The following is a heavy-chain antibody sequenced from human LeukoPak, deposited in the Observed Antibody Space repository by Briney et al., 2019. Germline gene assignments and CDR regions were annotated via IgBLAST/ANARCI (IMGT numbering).Heavy chain of an antibody. D-gene: IGHD1-1*01. CDR3: ATVVTGSRYFDL. CDR1: GGSISSNKYY. V-gene: IGHV4-31*01. CDR2: IDYSGTT. Sequence: SETLSLTCTVSGGSISSNKYYWSWIRQHPGKGLEWVRYIDYSGTTYYNPSLNRPVTISVDTSENQFSLTLDSVTAADTAVFYCATVVTGSRYFDLWGRGTLVTVSS. J-gene: IGHJ2*01.